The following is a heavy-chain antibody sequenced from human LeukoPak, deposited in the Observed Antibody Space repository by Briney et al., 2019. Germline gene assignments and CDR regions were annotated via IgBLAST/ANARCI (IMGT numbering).Heavy chain of an antibody. CDR3: ARRTAAAGPQNFDY. D-gene: IGHD6-13*01. CDR2: IYYSGST. Sequence: SETLSLTCTVSGGSISSSSYYWGWIRQPPGKGLEWIGSIYYSGSTYYNPSLKSRVTISVDTSKNQFSLKLSSVTAADTAVYYCARRTAAAGPQNFDYWGQGTLVTVSS. V-gene: IGHV4-39*01. J-gene: IGHJ4*02. CDR1: GGSISSSSYY.